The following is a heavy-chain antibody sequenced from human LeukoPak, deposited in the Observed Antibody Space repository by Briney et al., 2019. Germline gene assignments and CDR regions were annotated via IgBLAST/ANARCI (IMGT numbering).Heavy chain of an antibody. V-gene: IGHV3-73*01. J-gene: IGHJ4*02. CDR3: TSLARSLATIPFFDQ. Sequence: GGSLRLSCAASGFTFSGSAIHWVRQASGKGLEWVGRIRSKANSYATAYTASVKGGFTISRDDSENTAYLQMNSLKTEDTAVYYCTSLARSLATIPFFDQWGQGTLVTVSS. CDR2: IRSKANSYAT. CDR1: GFTFSGSA. D-gene: IGHD5-12*01.